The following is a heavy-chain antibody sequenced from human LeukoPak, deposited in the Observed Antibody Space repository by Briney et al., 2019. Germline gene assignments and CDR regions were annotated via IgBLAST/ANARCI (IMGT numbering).Heavy chain of an antibody. CDR3: ARNVPSPSHHFDI. CDR1: GASISSGSYY. V-gene: IGHV4-39*01. D-gene: IGHD1-1*01. Sequence: SETLSLTCTVSGASISSGSYYWGWIRQPPGKGLEWIGSIYYSGSTYYNPSLWSRVTLSVDTSKNQFSLKLSSATAADTAVYYCARNVPSPSHHFDIWGQGTMVTVSA. J-gene: IGHJ3*02. CDR2: IYYSGST.